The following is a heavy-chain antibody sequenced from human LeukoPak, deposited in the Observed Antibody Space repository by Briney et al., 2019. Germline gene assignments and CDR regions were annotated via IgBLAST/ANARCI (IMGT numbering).Heavy chain of an antibody. Sequence: SETLSLTCAVYGGSFSGYSWSWIRQPPGKGLEWIGEINHGGSTNYNPSLKSRVTMSVDTSKNQFSLKLSSVTAADTAVYNCARGTNYYDSSGYSATFDYWGQGTLVTVSS. J-gene: IGHJ4*02. CDR2: INHGGST. CDR1: GGSFSGYS. D-gene: IGHD3-22*01. CDR3: ARGTNYYDSSGYSATFDY. V-gene: IGHV4-34*01.